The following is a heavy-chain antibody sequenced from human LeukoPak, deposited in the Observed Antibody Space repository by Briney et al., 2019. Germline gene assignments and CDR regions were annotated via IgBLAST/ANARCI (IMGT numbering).Heavy chain of an antibody. J-gene: IGHJ6*02. V-gene: IGHV4-59*01. CDR1: GGSISSYY. Sequence: SETLSLTCTVSGGSISSYYWSWIRQPPGKGLEWIGYIYYSGTTNYNPSLKSRVTISVDTSKNQFSLKLSSVTAADTAVYYCATALPYYGSGTHYGMDVWGQGTTVTVSS. CDR3: ATALPYYGSGTHYGMDV. D-gene: IGHD3-10*01. CDR2: IYYSGTT.